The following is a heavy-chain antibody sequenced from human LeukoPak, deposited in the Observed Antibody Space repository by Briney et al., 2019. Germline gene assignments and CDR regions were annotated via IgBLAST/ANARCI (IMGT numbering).Heavy chain of an antibody. CDR1: GYTFTGNH. D-gene: IGHD2-21*02. CDR3: ARGGSTDSIHSCGGNCYFLDY. V-gene: IGHV1-2*02. CDR2: INPNSGGT. J-gene: IGHJ4*02. Sequence: EASVKVSCKASGYTFTGNHMHWVRQAPGQGLEWMGWINPNSGGTNYAQKFQGRVIMTRDTSISTAYMELSRLGSDDTAMYYCARGGSTDSIHSCGGNCYFLDYWGQGTLVTVSS.